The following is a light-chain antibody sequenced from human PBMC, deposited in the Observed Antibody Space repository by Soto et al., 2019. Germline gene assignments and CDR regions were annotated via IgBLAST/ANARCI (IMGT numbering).Light chain of an antibody. J-gene: IGKJ4*01. CDR1: QDAGND. CDR2: AAS. V-gene: IGKV1-6*01. Sequence: AIQMTQSPSSLSASVGDRVTITCRASQDAGNDLGWYQQKPGKAPKLLIYAASRLQTGVPSRFRGSGSGTDFTLTISSLQPEDLETYYCLQDHYYLTCGGGTKVEIK. CDR3: LQDHYYLT.